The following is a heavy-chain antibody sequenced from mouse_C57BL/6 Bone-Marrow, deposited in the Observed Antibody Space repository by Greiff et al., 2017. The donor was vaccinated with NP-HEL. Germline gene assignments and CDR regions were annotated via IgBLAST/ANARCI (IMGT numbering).Heavy chain of an antibody. Sequence: VQLKESGPVLVKPGASVKMSCKASGYTFTDYYMNWVKQSHGKSLEWIGVINPYNGGTSYNQKFKGQATLTVDKASSTADMELNSLTSEDSAVYYCARSGDYFDYWGQGTTLTVSS. D-gene: IGHD2-13*01. J-gene: IGHJ2*01. CDR2: INPYNGGT. CDR1: GYTFTDYY. CDR3: ARSGDYFDY. V-gene: IGHV1-19*01.